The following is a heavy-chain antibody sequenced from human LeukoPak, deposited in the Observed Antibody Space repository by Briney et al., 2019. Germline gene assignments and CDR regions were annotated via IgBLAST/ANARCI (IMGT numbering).Heavy chain of an antibody. CDR1: GFTFSNAW. CDR3: ARDSWADY. Sequence: GGSLRLSCAASGFTFSNAWMSWVRQAPGKGLEWVSSISSSSSYIYYADSVKGRFTISRDNAKNSLYLLMNSLRAEDTAVYYCARDSWADYWGQGTLVTVSS. V-gene: IGHV3-21*01. CDR2: ISSSSSYI. D-gene: IGHD3-16*01. J-gene: IGHJ4*02.